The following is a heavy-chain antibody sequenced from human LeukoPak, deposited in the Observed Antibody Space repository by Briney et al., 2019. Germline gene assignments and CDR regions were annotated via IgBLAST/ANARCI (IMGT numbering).Heavy chain of an antibody. CDR3: ARDTVGYCSSTSCYGYYYYYYYMDV. CDR1: GGTLSSYA. Sequence: ASVKVSCKASGGTLSSYAISWVRQAPGQGLEWMGGIIPIFGTANYAQKFQGRVTITADESTSTAYMELSSLRSEDTAVYYCARDTVGYCSSTSCYGYYYYYYYMDVWGKGTTVTVSS. V-gene: IGHV1-69*01. D-gene: IGHD2-2*01. J-gene: IGHJ6*03. CDR2: IIPIFGTA.